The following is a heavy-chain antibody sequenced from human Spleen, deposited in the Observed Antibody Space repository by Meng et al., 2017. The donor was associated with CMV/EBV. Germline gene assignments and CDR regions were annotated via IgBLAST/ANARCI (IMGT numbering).Heavy chain of an antibody. J-gene: IGHJ4*02. CDR1: GGTFSSYA. CDR2: IIPIFGTA. D-gene: IGHD3-3*01. Sequence: SVKVSCKASGGTFSSYAISWVRQAPGQGLEWMGGIIPIFGTANYAQKFQGRVTITTDESTSTAYMELSSLRSDDTAMYYCARDRVSGYQNPDYFDYWGQGTLVTVSS. V-gene: IGHV1-69*05. CDR3: ARDRVSGYQNPDYFDY.